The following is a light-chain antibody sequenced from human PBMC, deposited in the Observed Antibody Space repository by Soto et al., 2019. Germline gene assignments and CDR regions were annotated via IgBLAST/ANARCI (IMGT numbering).Light chain of an antibody. V-gene: IGKV1-5*01. Sequence: DIKMTQSPSTLSASVGDRVTVTCRASQSVSTWLAWFQQKPGKAPKLLIYDASSLESGVPSRFSGSGSGTDFTLTISSLQPDDFATYYCQHYNSYPWTFGQGTKVDIK. CDR2: DAS. CDR1: QSVSTW. J-gene: IGKJ1*01. CDR3: QHYNSYPWT.